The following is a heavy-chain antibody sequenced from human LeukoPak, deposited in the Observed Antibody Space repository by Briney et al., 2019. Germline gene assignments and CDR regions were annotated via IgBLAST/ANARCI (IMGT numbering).Heavy chain of an antibody. J-gene: IGHJ4*02. Sequence: RAGGSLRLSCAASGFIFSSYSMSWVRQAPGKGLEWLSYISSSNHAIYYADSVKGRFTISRDNAKNSLFLQMNSLRDEDTAVYYCAREMSAYQLLDYWGQGTLVTVSS. V-gene: IGHV3-48*02. CDR2: ISSSNHAI. CDR1: GFIFSSYS. CDR3: AREMSAYQLLDY. D-gene: IGHD1-7*01.